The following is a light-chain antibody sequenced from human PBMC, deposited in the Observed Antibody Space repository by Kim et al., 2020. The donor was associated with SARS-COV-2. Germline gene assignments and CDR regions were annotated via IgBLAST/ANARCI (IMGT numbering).Light chain of an antibody. V-gene: IGLV1-47*01. CDR3: AAWDDSLNGYVV. CDR1: SSNIGSNY. Sequence: QRVTISCSGSSSNIGSNYVYWYQQLPGAAPQLLIYRNNQRPSGVPDRFSGSKSGTSASLAISGLRSEDEADYYCAAWDDSLNGYVVFGGGTELTVL. J-gene: IGLJ2*01. CDR2: RNN.